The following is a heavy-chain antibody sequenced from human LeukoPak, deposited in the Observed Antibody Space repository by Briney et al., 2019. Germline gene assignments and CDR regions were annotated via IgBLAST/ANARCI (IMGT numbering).Heavy chain of an antibody. D-gene: IGHD2/OR15-2a*01. Sequence: GGSLRLSCAASGNYWMHWVRQAPGKGLVWVSHINSDGSWTSYADSVKGRFTISKDNAKNMVYLQMNSLRAEDTAVYYCVSFYETYWGRGTLVTVSS. CDR3: VSFYETY. CDR1: GNYW. V-gene: IGHV3-74*01. J-gene: IGHJ4*02. CDR2: INSDGSWT.